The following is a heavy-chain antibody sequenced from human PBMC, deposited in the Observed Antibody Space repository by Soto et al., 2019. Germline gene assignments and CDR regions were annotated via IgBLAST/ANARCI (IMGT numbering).Heavy chain of an antibody. CDR2: INAGNGNT. D-gene: IGHD3-22*01. J-gene: IGHJ6*02. Sequence: GASVKVSCKASGYTFTSYAMHWVRQAPGQRLEWMGWINAGNGNTKYSQKFQGRVTITRDTSASTAYMELSSLRSEDTAVYYCAKDQAYDSSGYYRHYCYGMDVWGQGTTVTVS. V-gene: IGHV1-3*01. CDR3: AKDQAYDSSGYYRHYCYGMDV. CDR1: GYTFTSYA.